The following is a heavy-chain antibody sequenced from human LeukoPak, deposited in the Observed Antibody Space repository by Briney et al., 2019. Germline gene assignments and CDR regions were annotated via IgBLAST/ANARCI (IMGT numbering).Heavy chain of an antibody. CDR1: GFAFSMYK. Sequence: GSLRLPCAASGFAFSMYKIKWVRQAPRKGLEWLSYISGSGNTIYYADSVRGRFTISRDSAKNSLYLQMNSLRDEDTAVYYCARDNTVANDYWGQGTLVTVSS. V-gene: IGHV3-48*02. CDR2: ISGSGNTI. D-gene: IGHD4-17*01. J-gene: IGHJ4*02. CDR3: ARDNTVANDY.